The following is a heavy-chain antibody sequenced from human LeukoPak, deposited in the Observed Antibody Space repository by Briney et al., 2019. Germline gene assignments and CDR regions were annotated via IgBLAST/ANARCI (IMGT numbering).Heavy chain of an antibody. J-gene: IGHJ4*02. V-gene: IGHV3-74*01. CDR1: GFTFSNDW. D-gene: IGHD6-13*01. CDR2: IPNEGSST. Sequence: QRGGSLRLSCAASGFTFSNDWMQWVRHAPGKGRRWVSRIPNEGSSTTYADSVKGRFTISRDNAKNTVYLQINSLRPEDTAVYYCVRLHLATAGAFNWGQGTLVTVSS. CDR3: VRLHLATAGAFN.